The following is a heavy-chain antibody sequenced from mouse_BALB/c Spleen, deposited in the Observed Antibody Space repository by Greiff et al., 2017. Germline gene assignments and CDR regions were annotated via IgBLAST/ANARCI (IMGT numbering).Heavy chain of an antibody. D-gene: IGHD2-1*01. CDR3: ARGGKGYAMDY. Sequence: EVQLQESGPELVKPGASVKMSCKASGYTFTSYVMHWVKQKPGQGLEWIGYINPYNDGTKYNEKFKGKATLTSDKSSSTAYMELSSLTSEDSAVYYCARGGKGYAMDYWGQGTSVTVSS. CDR1: GYTFTSYV. J-gene: IGHJ4*01. CDR2: INPYNDGT. V-gene: IGHV1-14*01.